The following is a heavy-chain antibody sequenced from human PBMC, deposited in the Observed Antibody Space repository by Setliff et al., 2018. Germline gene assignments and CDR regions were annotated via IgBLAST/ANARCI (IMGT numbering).Heavy chain of an antibody. CDR1: GGTFSSYA. CDR2: IIPIFGTA. D-gene: IGHD6-6*01. Sequence: SVKVSCKASGGTFSSYAISWVRQAPGQGLEWMGRIIPIFGTANYAQKFQGRVTITADESTSTTYMELSSLRSEDTAVYYCALEYSNSSPTVYYYMDVWGKGTTVTVSS. CDR3: ALEYSNSSPTVYYYMDV. V-gene: IGHV1-69*13. J-gene: IGHJ6*03.